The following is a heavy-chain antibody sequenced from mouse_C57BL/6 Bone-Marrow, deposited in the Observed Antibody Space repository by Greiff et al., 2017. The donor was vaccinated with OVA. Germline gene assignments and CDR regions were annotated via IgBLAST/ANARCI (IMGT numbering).Heavy chain of an antibody. CDR2: ISDGGSYT. D-gene: IGHD2-14*01. CDR1: GFTFSSYA. J-gene: IGHJ4*01. CDR3: ARAYYRRAMDY. Sequence: EVMLVESGGGLVKPGGSLKLSCAASGFTFSSYAMSWVRQTPEKRLEWVATISDGGSYTYYPDNVKGRFTISRDNAKNNLYLQMSHLKSEDTAMYYCARAYYRRAMDYWGQGTSVTVSS. V-gene: IGHV5-4*03.